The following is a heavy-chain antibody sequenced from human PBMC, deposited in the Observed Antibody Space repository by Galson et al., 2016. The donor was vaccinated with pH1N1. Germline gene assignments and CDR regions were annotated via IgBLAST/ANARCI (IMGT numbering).Heavy chain of an antibody. J-gene: IGHJ6*02. Sequence: LSLTCSVSGDSITSRSYYWGWLRQSPGKGLEWIGSIYHKGNTFYNPSLKGRVTISVDSSKNQFSLHLTSVTAADTATYYCSRECTTPCYKLYYYAMDVWGQGTTVTVSS. CDR2: IYHKGNT. CDR3: SRECTTPCYKLYYYAMDV. V-gene: IGHV4-39*02. D-gene: IGHD2-2*02. CDR1: GDSITSRSYY.